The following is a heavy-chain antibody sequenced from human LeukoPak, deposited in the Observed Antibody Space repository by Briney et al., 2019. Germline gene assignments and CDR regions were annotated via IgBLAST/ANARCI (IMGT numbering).Heavy chain of an antibody. CDR2: IYSGGST. J-gene: IGHJ4*02. CDR1: GFTVSSNY. CDR3: ALYDSSCYYFDN. V-gene: IGHV3-53*01. Sequence: GGSLRLSCAASGFTVSSNYMSWVRQAPGKGLEWVSVIYSGGSTYYADSVKGRFTISRDNSKNTLYLQMNSLRDEDTAVYYCALYDSSCYYFDNWGQGTLVTVSS. D-gene: IGHD3-22*01.